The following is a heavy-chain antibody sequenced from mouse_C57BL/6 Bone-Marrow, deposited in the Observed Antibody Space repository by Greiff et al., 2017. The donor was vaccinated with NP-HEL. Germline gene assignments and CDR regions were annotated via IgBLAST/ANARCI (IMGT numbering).Heavy chain of an antibody. CDR2: ILPGSGST. CDR1: GYTFTGYW. CDR3: ARSTTVVEGGFAY. J-gene: IGHJ3*01. Sequence: VKLQESGAELMKPGASVKLSCKATGYTFTGYWIEWVKQRPGHGLEWIGEILPGSGSTNYNEKFKGKATFTADTSSNTAYMQLSSLTTEDSAIYYCARSTTVVEGGFAYWGQGTLVTVSA. V-gene: IGHV1-9*01. D-gene: IGHD1-1*01.